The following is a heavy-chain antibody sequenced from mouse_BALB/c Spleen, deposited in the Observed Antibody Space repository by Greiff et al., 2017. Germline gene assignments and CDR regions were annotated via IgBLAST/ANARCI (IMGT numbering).Heavy chain of an antibody. CDR2: ISSGGSYT. J-gene: IGHJ2*01. CDR1: GFTFSSYA. D-gene: IGHD4-1*01. V-gene: IGHV5-9-1*01. Sequence: EVMLVESGGGLVKPGGSLKLSCAASGFTFSSYAMSWVRQTPEKRLEWVATISSGGSYTYYPDSVKGRFTISRDNAKNTLYLQMSSLRSEDTAMYYCASQANWDGHYFDYWGQGTTLTVSS. CDR3: ASQANWDGHYFDY.